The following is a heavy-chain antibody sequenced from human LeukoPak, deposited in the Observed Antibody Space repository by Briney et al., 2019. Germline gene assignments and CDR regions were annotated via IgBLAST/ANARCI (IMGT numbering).Heavy chain of an antibody. J-gene: IGHJ3*02. CDR3: ARAGVELRAFDI. V-gene: IGHV4-30-4*08. D-gene: IGHD1-7*01. CDR2: IYNSGST. CDR1: GASINSGDYY. Sequence: SQTLSLTCTVSGASINSGDYYWTWIRQPPGKGLEWIGYIYNSGSTYYNPSLRSRVTISVDTSKNQFSLRLISVTAADTAVYYCARAGVELRAFDIWGQGTMVTVSS.